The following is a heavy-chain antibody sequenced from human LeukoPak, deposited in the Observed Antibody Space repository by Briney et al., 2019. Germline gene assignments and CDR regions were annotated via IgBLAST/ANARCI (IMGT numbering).Heavy chain of an antibody. V-gene: IGHV3-7*01. Sequence: GGSLRLSCAASGFTFIDYWMNWVRQAPGKGLEWVAILKQDGSEILYVDSVKGRFTISRDNAKDSLYLQMNSLRAEDTAVYYCAGGAGWSIDYWGQGNLVTVSS. D-gene: IGHD2-15*01. J-gene: IGHJ4*02. CDR2: LKQDGSEI. CDR3: AGGAGWSIDY. CDR1: GFTFIDYW.